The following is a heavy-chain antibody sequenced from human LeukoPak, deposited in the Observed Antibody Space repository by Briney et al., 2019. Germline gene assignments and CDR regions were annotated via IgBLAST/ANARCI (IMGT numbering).Heavy chain of an antibody. CDR1: GFTFSSYW. D-gene: IGHD3-9*01. J-gene: IGHJ4*02. V-gene: IGHV4-39*07. Sequence: GSLRLSCAASGFTFSSYWMSWVRQPPGKGLEWIGSIYYSGRTYYNSSLKSRVTISVDTSKNQFSLKVTSVTAADTAVYYCASAYYDILGGHFDYWGQGTLVTVSS. CDR2: IYYSGRT. CDR3: ASAYYDILGGHFDY.